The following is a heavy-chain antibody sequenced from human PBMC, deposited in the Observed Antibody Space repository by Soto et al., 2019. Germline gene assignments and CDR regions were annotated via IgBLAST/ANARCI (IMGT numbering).Heavy chain of an antibody. CDR3: ARHGPAAGYNHGLDA. CDR2: IIPSFGTS. CDR1: GVTFSSYA. D-gene: IGHD2-2*01. V-gene: IGHV1-69*12. Sequence: QVQLVQAGAEVKKPGSSVKVACKASGVTFSSYAISWVRQAPGQGLEWMGGIIPSFGTSNYAQKFQGRVTITADESTSPASMKLSSLTSADTAVYYCARHGPAAGYNHGLDAWGQGTTVTVSS. J-gene: IGHJ6*02.